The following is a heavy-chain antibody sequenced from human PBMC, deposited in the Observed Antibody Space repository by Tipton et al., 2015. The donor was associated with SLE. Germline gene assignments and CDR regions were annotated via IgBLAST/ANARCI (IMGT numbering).Heavy chain of an antibody. CDR2: ISYDGSNK. V-gene: IGHV3-30-3*01. J-gene: IGHJ6*02. CDR1: GFTFSSYA. Sequence: SLRLSCAASGFTFSSYAMHWVRQAPGKGLEWVAVISYDGSNKYYADSVKGRFTISRDNSKNTLYLQMNSLRAEDTAVYYCASVSGSYSIYYYGMDVWGQGTTVTVSS. D-gene: IGHD1-26*01. CDR3: ASVSGSYSIYYYGMDV.